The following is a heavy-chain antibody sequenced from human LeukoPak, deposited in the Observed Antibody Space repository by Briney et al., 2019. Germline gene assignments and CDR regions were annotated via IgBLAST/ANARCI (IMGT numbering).Heavy chain of an antibody. CDR2: ISPGGGTT. Sequence: GGSLRLSCAVSGFAFGSEAMSWVRQSPARGLEWVASISPGGGTTYYADYVKGRFTISRDNSNNSLFVQMNSLRAEDTAVYYCAKDSIFGVVIPDAFDIWGQGTMVTVSS. J-gene: IGHJ3*02. CDR3: AKDSIFGVVIPDAFDI. CDR1: GFAFGSEA. D-gene: IGHD3-3*02. V-gene: IGHV3-23*01.